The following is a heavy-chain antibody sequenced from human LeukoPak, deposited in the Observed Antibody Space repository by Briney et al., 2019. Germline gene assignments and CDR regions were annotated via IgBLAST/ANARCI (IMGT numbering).Heavy chain of an antibody. Sequence: ASVKVSCKASGYTFTGHAMNWVRQAPGQGPEWMGYTNTKTGNPTYAQGFTGRFVFSLDTSVSTAYLQISSLKPEDTGVYYCAKGGWVAVTGMDSWGQGTLVTVSS. CDR3: AKGGWVAVTGMDS. CDR2: TNTKTGNP. V-gene: IGHV7-4-1*02. CDR1: GYTFTGHA. J-gene: IGHJ4*02. D-gene: IGHD6-19*01.